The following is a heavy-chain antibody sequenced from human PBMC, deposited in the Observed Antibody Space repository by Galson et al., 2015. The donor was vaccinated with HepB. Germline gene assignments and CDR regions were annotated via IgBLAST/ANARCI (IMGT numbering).Heavy chain of an antibody. CDR3: ARDRILGTKDY. Sequence: SLRLSCAASGFTFSSYWMNWVRQTPEKGLEWVANINPDGGEKNYVDSVKGRFTISRDNSKNSLYLQIDTLRAEDTAMYYCARDRILGTKDYWGQGTLVTVSS. CDR2: INPDGGEK. CDR1: GFTFSSYW. D-gene: IGHD1-7*01. J-gene: IGHJ4*02. V-gene: IGHV3-7*03.